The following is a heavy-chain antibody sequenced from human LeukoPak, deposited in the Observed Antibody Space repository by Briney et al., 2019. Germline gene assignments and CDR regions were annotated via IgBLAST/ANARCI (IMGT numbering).Heavy chain of an antibody. CDR1: GGSISSYY. CDR2: IYYSGST. Sequence: NTSETLSLTCTVSGGSISSYYWSWIRQPPGKGLEGIGYIYYSGSTHYNPSLKSRVTISVDTSKSQFSLKLSSVTAADTAVYYCAREPPANYYGSGSGAFDIWGQGTMVTASS. D-gene: IGHD3-10*01. J-gene: IGHJ3*02. V-gene: IGHV4-59*01. CDR3: AREPPANYYGSGSGAFDI.